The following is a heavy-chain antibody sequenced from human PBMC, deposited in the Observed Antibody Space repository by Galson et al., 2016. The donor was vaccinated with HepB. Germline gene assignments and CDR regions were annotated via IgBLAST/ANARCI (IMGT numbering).Heavy chain of an antibody. CDR2: IFPSGNT. Sequence: LEWIGEIFPSGNTKYNPSLMSRVTISLDMSKNQFSLNLTSVTAADTAVYYCARDRKIEAGTFSNNYGMDVWGQGTTVSVSS. J-gene: IGHJ6*01. V-gene: IGHV4-4*02. CDR3: ARDRKIEAGTFSNNYGMDV. D-gene: IGHD6-13*01.